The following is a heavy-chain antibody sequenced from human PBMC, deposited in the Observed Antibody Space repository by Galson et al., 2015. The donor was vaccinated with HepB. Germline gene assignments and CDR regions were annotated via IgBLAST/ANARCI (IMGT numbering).Heavy chain of an antibody. V-gene: IGHV3-23*01. CDR1: GFTFRNYA. D-gene: IGHD5-18*01. J-gene: IGHJ5*01. Sequence: SLRLSRAASGFTFRNYAMSWVRQAPGRGLEWISGISGNGDSTFYADSVKGRFTVSRDNSNNMSYLQMNSLRAEDAGLYFCAKGYGLFDSWGQGILVTVSS. CDR3: AKGYGLFDS. CDR2: ISGNGDST.